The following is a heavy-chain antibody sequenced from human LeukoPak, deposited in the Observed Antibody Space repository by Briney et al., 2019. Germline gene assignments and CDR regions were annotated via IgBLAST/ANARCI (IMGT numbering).Heavy chain of an antibody. J-gene: IGHJ4*02. CDR2: IYYSGST. Sequence: SETLSLTCTVSGGSISSYYWSWIRQPPGKGLEWIGYIYYSGSTNYNPSLKSRVTISVDTSKNQFSLKLSSVTAADTAVYYCARVPVEYKEGPLFDYWGQGTLVTVSS. V-gene: IGHV4-59*01. D-gene: IGHD6-6*01. CDR1: GGSISSYY. CDR3: ARVPVEYKEGPLFDY.